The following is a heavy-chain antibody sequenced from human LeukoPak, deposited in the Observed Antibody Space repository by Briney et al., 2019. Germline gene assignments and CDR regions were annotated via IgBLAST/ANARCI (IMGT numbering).Heavy chain of an antibody. Sequence: GGSLRLSCAASGFTFRSYSMNWVRQAPGKGLEWVSSISSSSSYIYYADSVKGRFTISRDNAKNSLYLQMNSLRAEDTAVYYCARDLLYYYDSSGYPPLDYWGQGTLVTVSS. D-gene: IGHD3-22*01. J-gene: IGHJ4*02. CDR3: ARDLLYYYDSSGYPPLDY. CDR2: ISSSSSYI. CDR1: GFTFRSYS. V-gene: IGHV3-21*01.